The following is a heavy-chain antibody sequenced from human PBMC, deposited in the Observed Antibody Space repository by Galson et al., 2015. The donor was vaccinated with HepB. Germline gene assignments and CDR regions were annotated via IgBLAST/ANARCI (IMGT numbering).Heavy chain of an antibody. CDR1: GGSLSDDS. Sequence: SETLSLTCAVYGGSLSDDSWTWIRQPPGKGLEWIGEINHSGSTKYNPSLKSRVTISVDTSKNQVSLRLSSVTAADTAIYYCARGEGRSVAAAGAIDCWGQGNLVTVPS. V-gene: IGHV4-34*01. J-gene: IGHJ4*02. CDR2: INHSGST. D-gene: IGHD6-13*01. CDR3: ARGEGRSVAAAGAIDC.